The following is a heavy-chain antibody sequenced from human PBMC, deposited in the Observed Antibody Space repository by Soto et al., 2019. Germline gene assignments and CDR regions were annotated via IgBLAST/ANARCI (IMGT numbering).Heavy chain of an antibody. V-gene: IGHV1-3*01. CDR3: ARDRVPDVRTGYLMDV. D-gene: IGHD3-9*01. CDR2: INAGNGNT. CDR1: GYTFTSYA. Sequence: ASVKVSCKASGYTFTSYAMHWVRQAPGQRLEWMGRINAGNGNTKYSQKFQGRVTITRDTSASTAYMELSSLRSEDTAVYYCARDRVPDVRTGYLMDVWGQGTTVTVSS. J-gene: IGHJ6*02.